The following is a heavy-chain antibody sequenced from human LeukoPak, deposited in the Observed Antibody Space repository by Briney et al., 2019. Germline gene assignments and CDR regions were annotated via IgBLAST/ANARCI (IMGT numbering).Heavy chain of an antibody. Sequence: SETLSLTCTVSGGSISSYYWGWIRQPPGKGLEWIGSIYYSGSTYYNPSLKSRVTISVDTSKNQFSLKLSSVTAADTAVYYCASILRSSGDYWGQGTLVTVSS. D-gene: IGHD3-22*01. CDR2: IYYSGST. J-gene: IGHJ4*02. CDR3: ASILRSSGDY. V-gene: IGHV4-39*01. CDR1: GGSISSYY.